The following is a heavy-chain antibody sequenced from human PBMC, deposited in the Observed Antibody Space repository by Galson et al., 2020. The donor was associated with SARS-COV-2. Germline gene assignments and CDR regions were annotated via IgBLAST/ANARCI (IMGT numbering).Heavy chain of an antibody. CDR1: GGSVRTSTYY. V-gene: IGHV4-39*07. J-gene: IGHJ4*02. D-gene: IGHD3-10*01. CDR3: ARRRWDSYSSGSQPFDF. Sequence: SETLSLTCSVSGGSVRTSTYYWAWVRQPPGKGLEWIGSIFYSASFSYSGTTYYNPSLKSRATISLHTSKSQFSLNLTSVTAADTALYFCARRRWDSYSSGSQPFDFWGQGTLVTVSS. CDR2: IFYSASFSYSGTT.